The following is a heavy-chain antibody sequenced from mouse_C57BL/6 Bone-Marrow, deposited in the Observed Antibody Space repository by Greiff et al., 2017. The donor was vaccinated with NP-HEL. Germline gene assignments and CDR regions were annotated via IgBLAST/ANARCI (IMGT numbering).Heavy chain of an antibody. V-gene: IGHV1-4*01. CDR3: AREDYYGSSYVFYYFDY. CDR2: INPSSGYT. J-gene: IGHJ2*01. CDR1: GYTFTSYT. D-gene: IGHD1-1*01. Sequence: QVQLQQSGAELARPGASVKMSCKASGYTFTSYTMHWVKQRPGQGLEWIGYINPSSGYTKYNQKFKDKATLTADKSSSTAYMQLSSLTSEDSAVYYCAREDYYGSSYVFYYFDYWGQGTTLTVSS.